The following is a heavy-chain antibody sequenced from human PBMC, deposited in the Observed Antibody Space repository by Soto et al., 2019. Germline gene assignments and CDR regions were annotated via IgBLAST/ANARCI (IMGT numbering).Heavy chain of an antibody. V-gene: IGHV3-11*01. D-gene: IGHD4-17*01. CDR3: AREPEITVTTYYYYGMDV. Sequence: LRLSCAASGFTFSDYYMSWIRQAPGKGLEWVSYISSSGSTIYYADSVKGRFTISRDNAKNSLYLQMNSLRAEDTAVYYCAREPEITVTTYYYYGMDVWGQGTTVTVSS. CDR1: GFTFSDYY. J-gene: IGHJ6*02. CDR2: ISSSGSTI.